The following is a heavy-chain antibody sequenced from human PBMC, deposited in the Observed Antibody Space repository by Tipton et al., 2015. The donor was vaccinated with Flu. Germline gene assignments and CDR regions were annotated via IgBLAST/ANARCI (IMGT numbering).Heavy chain of an antibody. V-gene: IGHV4-59*08. CDR1: GASIRSYY. CDR2: IYYTGST. Sequence: TLSLTCTVSGASIRSYYWSWFRQPPGKGLEWIGYIYYTGSTNYNSSLKSRVTISADPSKNQFSLKVVSMTAADTAVYYCATQGYTSGWDDYWGQGTLVTVSS. D-gene: IGHD6-19*01. CDR3: ATQGYTSGWDDY. J-gene: IGHJ4*02.